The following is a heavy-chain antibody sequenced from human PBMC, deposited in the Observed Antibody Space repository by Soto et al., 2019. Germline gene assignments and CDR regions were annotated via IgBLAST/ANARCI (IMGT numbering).Heavy chain of an antibody. V-gene: IGHV4-30-4*01. Sequence: SETLSLTCTVSGGSISSGGYFWSWVRQHPGKGLEWIGNIYYSGRTYYNPSPKSRVTISVDTPKNRFYLKLRSVTAADTAVYYCARDTIFGVVNYHYGLDVWGQGTTVTVSS. CDR3: ARDTIFGVVNYHYGLDV. J-gene: IGHJ6*02. CDR1: GGSISSGGYF. D-gene: IGHD3-3*01. CDR2: IYYSGRT.